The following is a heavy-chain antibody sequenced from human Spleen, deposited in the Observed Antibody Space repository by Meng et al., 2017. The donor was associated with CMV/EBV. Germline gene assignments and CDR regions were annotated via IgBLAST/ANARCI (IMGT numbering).Heavy chain of an antibody. Sequence: GESLKISCAASGFSFSTSEMNWVRQAPGKGLEWVSYISTSGGTVFYADSVKGRFTISRDNAKNSLYLQMNSLRAEDTALYYCGRYDILTGYYSAFDIWGQGTMVTVSS. J-gene: IGHJ3*02. D-gene: IGHD3-9*01. CDR1: GFSFSTSE. V-gene: IGHV3-48*03. CDR2: ISTSGGTV. CDR3: GRYDILTGYYSAFDI.